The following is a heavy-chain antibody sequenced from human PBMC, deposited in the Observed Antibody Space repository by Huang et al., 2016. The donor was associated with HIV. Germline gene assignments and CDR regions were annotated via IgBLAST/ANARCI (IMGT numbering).Heavy chain of an antibody. D-gene: IGHD5-12*01. V-gene: IGHV1-2*07. CDR1: GYTFADYF. J-gene: IGHJ4*02. Sequence: QVQLVQSGAEVKKPGASVKVSCKPSGYTFADYFIHWVRQAPGQGLEGMAWRNPKNGATNYAHKFLGRVTVTGDTSINTAYMEFSGLTSDDTANYYCTRDGVAPDEEFDYWGQGTLIIVSS. CDR2: RNPKNGAT. CDR3: TRDGVAPDEEFDY.